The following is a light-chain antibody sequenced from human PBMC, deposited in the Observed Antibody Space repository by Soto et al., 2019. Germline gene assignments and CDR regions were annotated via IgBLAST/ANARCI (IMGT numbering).Light chain of an antibody. CDR3: LQDYNYPRT. V-gene: IGKV1-6*01. CDR1: QDIRSD. Sequence: AIQMTQSPSSLSASVGDRVVITCRASQDIRSDLGWYQQKPGKAPKLLIYAASSLQSGVPSRSSGSGSGTDFTLTISSLQPEDFGTYYCLQDYNYPRTFGQGTKVEVK. CDR2: AAS. J-gene: IGKJ1*01.